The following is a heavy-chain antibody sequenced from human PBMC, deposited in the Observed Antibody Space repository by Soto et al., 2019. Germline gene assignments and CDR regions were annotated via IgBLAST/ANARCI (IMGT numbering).Heavy chain of an antibody. J-gene: IGHJ3*02. Sequence: GGSLRLSCATSGFTFSNAWMAWVRQAPGKGLEWVGRIKSIADGGTTNYAAPVKGRFSISRHDSENTLYLQMNSLRVEDTGIYYCHTPHGRNAFDIWGPGTVVTVSS. CDR2: IKSIADGGTT. CDR3: HTPHGRNAFDI. V-gene: IGHV3-15*01. D-gene: IGHD2-8*01. CDR1: GFTFSNAW.